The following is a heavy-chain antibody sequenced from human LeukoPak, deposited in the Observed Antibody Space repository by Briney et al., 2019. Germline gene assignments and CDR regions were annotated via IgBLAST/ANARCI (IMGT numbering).Heavy chain of an antibody. D-gene: IGHD2/OR15-2a*01. CDR3: ARAVAWGSIRLLFDY. CDR1: GFTFTNYN. CDR2: ITSSGTYT. J-gene: IGHJ4*02. V-gene: IGHV3-21*01. Sequence: GGSLRLSCVDSGFTFTNYNMNWVRQAPGKAMEWVSSITSSGTYTFYADSVKGRFTISRDNAKNSLFLQMDSLGPEDTAVYFCARAVAWGSIRLLFDYWGQGTLVTVSS.